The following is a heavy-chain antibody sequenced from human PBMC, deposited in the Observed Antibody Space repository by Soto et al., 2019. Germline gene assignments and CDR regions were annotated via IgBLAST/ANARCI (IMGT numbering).Heavy chain of an antibody. V-gene: IGHV1-18*04. J-gene: IGHJ6*02. CDR1: GYTFTSYG. D-gene: IGHD3-10*01. Sequence: ASVKVSCKASGYTFTSYGISWVRQAPGQGLEWMGWISAYNGNTNYAQKLQGRVTMTTDTSTSTAYMELRSLRSDGTAVYYCARGALLWFGPYGMDVWGQGTTVTVSS. CDR3: ARGALLWFGPYGMDV. CDR2: ISAYNGNT.